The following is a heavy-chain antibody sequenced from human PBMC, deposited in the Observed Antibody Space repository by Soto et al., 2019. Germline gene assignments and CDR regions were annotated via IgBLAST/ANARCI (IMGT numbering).Heavy chain of an antibody. CDR3: ASENTYNKDSSSWYRGYYYGMDV. Sequence: SETLSLTCTVSGGSISSSSYYWGWIRQPPGKGLEWIGSIYYSGSTYYNPSLKSRVTISVDTSKNQFSLKLSSVTAADTAVYYCASENTYNKDSSSWYRGYYYGMDVWGQGTTVTVSS. D-gene: IGHD6-13*01. J-gene: IGHJ6*02. CDR2: IYYSGST. CDR1: GGSISSSSYY. V-gene: IGHV4-39*01.